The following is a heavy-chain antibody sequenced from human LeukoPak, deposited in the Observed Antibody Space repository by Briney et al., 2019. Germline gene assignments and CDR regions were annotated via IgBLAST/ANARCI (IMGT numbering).Heavy chain of an antibody. CDR1: RYTFTSYG. CDR3: AGVGQILVDYFDY. Sequence: GASEKVSCKTSRYTFTSYGISWVRQAPVQGLEWMGWISAYNGNTNYAQKLQGRVTMTTDTSTSTAYMELRSLRSDDTAVYYCAGVGQILVDYFDYWGQGTLVTVSS. CDR2: ISAYNGNT. J-gene: IGHJ4*02. D-gene: IGHD2-21*01. V-gene: IGHV1-18*01.